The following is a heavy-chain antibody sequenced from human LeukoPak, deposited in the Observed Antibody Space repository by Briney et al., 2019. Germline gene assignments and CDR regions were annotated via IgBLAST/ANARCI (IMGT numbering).Heavy chain of an antibody. V-gene: IGHV4-39*01. CDR1: GGSISSSSYY. Sequence: SETLSLTCTVSGGSISSSSYYWGWIRQPPGKGLEWIGSIYYSGSTYYNPSLKSRVTISVDTPKNQFSLKLSSVTAADTAVYYCARPELYCSSTSCYSELTNYYYYYGMDVWGQGTTVTVSS. CDR2: IYYSGST. D-gene: IGHD2-2*01. CDR3: ARPELYCSSTSCYSELTNYYYYYGMDV. J-gene: IGHJ6*02.